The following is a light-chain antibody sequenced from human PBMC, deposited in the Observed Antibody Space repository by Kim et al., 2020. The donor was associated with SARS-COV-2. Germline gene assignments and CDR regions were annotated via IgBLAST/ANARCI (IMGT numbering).Light chain of an antibody. J-gene: IGKJ1*01. Sequence: PGERATLSSRASQTSNDKLVWYQEKPGQAPRLLNNDATTRATGVPARFIGSGSETDFTLTISSLQSEDFEVYDCQQSNDWPPLTFGQGTKVDIK. CDR2: DAT. CDR1: QTSNDK. V-gene: IGKV3-15*01. CDR3: QQSNDWPPLT.